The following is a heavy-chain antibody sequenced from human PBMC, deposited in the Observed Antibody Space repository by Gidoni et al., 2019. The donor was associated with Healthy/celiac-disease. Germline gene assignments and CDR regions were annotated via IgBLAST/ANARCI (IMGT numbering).Heavy chain of an antibody. CDR2: ISGSGGST. V-gene: IGHV3-23*01. D-gene: IGHD5-18*01. J-gene: IGHJ3*02. CDR1: GFTFRSYA. Sequence: EVQLLESGGGLVQPGGSLRLSCAASGFTFRSYAMSWVRQAPGKGLEWVSVISGSGGSTYYADSVKGRFTISRDNSKNTLYLQMNSLRAEDTAVYYCAIENIGVYSLGAFDIWGQGTMVTVSS. CDR3: AIENIGVYSLGAFDI.